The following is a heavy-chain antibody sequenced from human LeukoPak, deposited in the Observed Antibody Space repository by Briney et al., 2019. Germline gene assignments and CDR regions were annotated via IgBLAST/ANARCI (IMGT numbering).Heavy chain of an antibody. V-gene: IGHV5-10-1*01. CDR2: IDPSDSYT. CDR3: ARGGAVERYCSSTSCYWVDAFDI. J-gene: IGHJ3*02. CDR1: GYGFTSYW. Sequence: GESLRISCKGSGYGFTSYWISWVRQMPGKGLEWMGRIDPSDSYTNYSPSFQGHVTISADKSISTAYLQWSSLKASDTAMYYCARGGAVERYCSSTSCYWVDAFDIWGQGTMVTVSS. D-gene: IGHD2-2*01.